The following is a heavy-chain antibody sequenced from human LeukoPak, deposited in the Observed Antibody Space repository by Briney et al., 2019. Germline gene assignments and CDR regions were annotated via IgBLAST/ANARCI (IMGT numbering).Heavy chain of an antibody. Sequence: SETLSLTRTVSGGSISSGDYYWSWIRQPPGKGLEWIGYIYYSGSTYYNPSLKSRVTISVDTSKNQFSLKLSSVTAADTAVYYCAVVPAANDAFDIWGQGTMVTVSS. CDR3: AVVPAANDAFDI. CDR1: GGSISSGDYY. V-gene: IGHV4-30-4*01. D-gene: IGHD2-2*01. CDR2: IYYSGST. J-gene: IGHJ3*02.